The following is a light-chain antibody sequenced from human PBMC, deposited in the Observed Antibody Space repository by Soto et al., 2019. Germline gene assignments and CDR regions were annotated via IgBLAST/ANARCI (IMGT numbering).Light chain of an antibody. CDR1: SSDVGGYNY. CDR3: SSDTSTSGVV. J-gene: IGLJ2*01. Sequence: QSALTQPASVSGSPGQSITISCTGTSSDVGGYNYVSWYQQHPGKAPKLMIYDVSNRPSGVSNRFSGSKSGNTASLTISGLQAEDEADYYCSSDTSTSGVVSGGGTKVTVL. CDR2: DVS. V-gene: IGLV2-14*01.